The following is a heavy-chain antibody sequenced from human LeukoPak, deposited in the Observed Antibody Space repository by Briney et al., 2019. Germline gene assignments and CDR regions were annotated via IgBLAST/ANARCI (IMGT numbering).Heavy chain of an antibody. CDR2: ISAYNGNT. Sequence: ASVKVSCKASGYTFTSYGISWVRQAPGQGLEWMGWISAYNGNTNYAQKLQGRVTMTTDTSTTTAYMELRSLTSDDTAVYYCARGNSYYDSSGYFPWESFQHWGQGTLVTVSS. CDR1: GYTFTSYG. J-gene: IGHJ1*01. CDR3: ARGNSYYDSSGYFPWESFQH. V-gene: IGHV1-18*01. D-gene: IGHD3-22*01.